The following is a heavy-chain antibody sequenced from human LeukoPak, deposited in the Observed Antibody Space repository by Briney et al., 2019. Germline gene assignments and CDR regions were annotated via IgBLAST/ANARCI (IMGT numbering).Heavy chain of an antibody. CDR2: IWYNGSNK. D-gene: IGHD4-17*01. CDR1: GFTFSSNG. CDR3: VRDYANYFDY. V-gene: IGHV3-33*01. Sequence: GGSLRLSCAASGFTFSSNGIHWVRQAPGKGLEWGAVIWYNGSNKYYADSVKGRFTISRDNSKNTLYLQMERRRAEHTALYYCVRDYANYFDYWGQGNLVTVSS. J-gene: IGHJ4*02.